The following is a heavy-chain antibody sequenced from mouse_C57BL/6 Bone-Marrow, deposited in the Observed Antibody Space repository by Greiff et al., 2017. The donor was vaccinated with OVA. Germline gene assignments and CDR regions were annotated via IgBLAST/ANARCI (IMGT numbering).Heavy chain of an antibody. J-gene: IGHJ4*01. CDR3: AKGPVILRKGGYAMDY. V-gene: IGHV2-5*01. Sequence: VQLQQSGPGLVQPSQSLSITCTVSGFSLTSYGVHWVRQSPGKGLEWLGVIWRGGSTDYNAAFMSSLSITKDNSKSQVFFKMNSLQADDTAIYSCAKGPVILRKGGYAMDYWGQGTSVTVSS. CDR1: GFSLTSYG. CDR2: IWRGGST. D-gene: IGHD1-1*01.